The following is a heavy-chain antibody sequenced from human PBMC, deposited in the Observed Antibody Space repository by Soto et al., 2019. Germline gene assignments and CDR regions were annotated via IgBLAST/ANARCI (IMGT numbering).Heavy chain of an antibody. CDR3: ASSQAGYSSGWPDY. D-gene: IGHD6-19*01. CDR1: GGSVSSGSYY. V-gene: IGHV4-61*01. CDR2: IYYSGST. Sequence: PSETLSLTCTVSGGSVSSGSYYWSWIRQPPGKGLEWIGYIYYSGSTNYNPSLKSRVTISVDTSKNQFSLKLSSVTAADTAVYYCASSQAGYSSGWPDYWGQGTLVTVS. J-gene: IGHJ4*02.